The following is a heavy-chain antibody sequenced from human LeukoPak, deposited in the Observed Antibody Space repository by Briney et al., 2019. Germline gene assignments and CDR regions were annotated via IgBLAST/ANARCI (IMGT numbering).Heavy chain of an antibody. Sequence: ASVKVSCKASGYTFTSYGISWVRQAPGQGLEWMGWISAYNGNTNYAQKLQGRVTMTTDTSTSTAYMELRSLRSDDTAVYYCARAYSSGWSSEYFQHWGQGTLVTVSS. CDR3: ARAYSSGWSSEYFQH. CDR2: ISAYNGNT. D-gene: IGHD6-19*01. V-gene: IGHV1-18*01. J-gene: IGHJ1*01. CDR1: GYTFTSYG.